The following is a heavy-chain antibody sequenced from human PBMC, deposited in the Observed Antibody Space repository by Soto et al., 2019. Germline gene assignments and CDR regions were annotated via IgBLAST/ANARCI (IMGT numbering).Heavy chain of an antibody. CDR3: ARKPLSDGESNNWFDP. J-gene: IGHJ5*02. CDR2: IIPIFGTA. Sequence: QVQLVQSGAEVKKPGSSVKVSCKASGGTFSSYAISWVRQAPGQGLEWMGGIIPIFGTANYAQKFQGRVTITADESTSTAYMELRSLRSEDTAVYYGARKPLSDGESNNWFDPWGQGTLVTVSS. V-gene: IGHV1-69*12. CDR1: GGTFSSYA.